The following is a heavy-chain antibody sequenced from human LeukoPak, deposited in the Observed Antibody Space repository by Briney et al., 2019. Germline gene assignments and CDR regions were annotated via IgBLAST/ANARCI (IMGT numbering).Heavy chain of an antibody. CDR2: IRYDGSNK. J-gene: IGHJ6*03. D-gene: IGHD1-26*01. Sequence: AGGSLRLSCAASGFTFSSYGMHWVRQAPGKGLEWVAFIRYDGSNKYYADSVKGRFTISRDNSKNTLYLQMNSLRAEDTAVYYCAKEGGWELLLGIYYYYYYMDVWGKGTTVTISS. CDR1: GFTFSSYG. CDR3: AKEGGWELLLGIYYYYYYMDV. V-gene: IGHV3-30*02.